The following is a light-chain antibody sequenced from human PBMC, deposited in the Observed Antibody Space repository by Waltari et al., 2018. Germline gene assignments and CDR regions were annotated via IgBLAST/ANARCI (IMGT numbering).Light chain of an antibody. J-gene: IGKJ1*01. V-gene: IGKV3-15*01. CDR3: QQYSNWPRT. CDR2: GAS. CDR1: QSVSSN. Sequence: EIVMTQSPATLSVSQGERATLSCRASQSVSSNLSWYQQKPGQAPRLLIYGASPRATGIPARSSGSGSGTEFTLTISSLQSEDFAVYYCQQYSNWPRTFGQGTKVEIK.